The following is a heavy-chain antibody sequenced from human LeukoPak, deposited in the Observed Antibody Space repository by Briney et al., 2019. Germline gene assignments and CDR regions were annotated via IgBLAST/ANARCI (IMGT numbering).Heavy chain of an antibody. CDR1: GGSISSYY. CDR2: INHSGST. J-gene: IGHJ4*02. CDR3: ARGIIRYFDY. D-gene: IGHD1-14*01. V-gene: IGHV4-34*01. Sequence: PSETLSLTCTVSGGSISSYYWSWIRQPPGKGLEWIGEINHSGSTNYNPSLKSRVTISVDTSKNQFPLKLSSVTAADTAVYYCARGIIRYFDYWGQGTLVTVSS.